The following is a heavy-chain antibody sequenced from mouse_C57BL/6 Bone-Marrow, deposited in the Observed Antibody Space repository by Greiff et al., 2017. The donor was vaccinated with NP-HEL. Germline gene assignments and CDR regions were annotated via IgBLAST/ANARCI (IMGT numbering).Heavy chain of an antibody. CDR3: ARYIDYYGSSYVYAMDY. CDR2: ISYSGST. J-gene: IGHJ4*01. D-gene: IGHD1-1*01. CDR1: GYSITSDY. V-gene: IGHV3-8*01. Sequence: VQLKESGPGLAKPSQTLSLTCSVTGYSITSDYWNWIRKFPGNKLEYMGYISYSGSTYYNPSLKSRISITRDTSKNQYYLQLNSVTTEDTATYYCARYIDYYGSSYVYAMDYWSQGTSVTVSS.